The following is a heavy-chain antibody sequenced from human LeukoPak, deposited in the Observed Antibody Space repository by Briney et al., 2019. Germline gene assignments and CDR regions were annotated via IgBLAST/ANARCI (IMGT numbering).Heavy chain of an antibody. CDR2: IYTSGST. CDR3: ARGIAVAGIRGRSYYYYYMDV. V-gene: IGHV4-4*07. D-gene: IGHD6-19*01. CDR1: GGSISSYY. Sequence: PSETLSLTCTVSGGSISSYYWSWIRQPAGKGLEWIGRIYTSGSTNYNPSLKSRVTMSVDTSKNQFSLKLSSVTAADTAVYYCARGIAVAGIRGRSYYYYYMDVWGKGTTVTISS. J-gene: IGHJ6*03.